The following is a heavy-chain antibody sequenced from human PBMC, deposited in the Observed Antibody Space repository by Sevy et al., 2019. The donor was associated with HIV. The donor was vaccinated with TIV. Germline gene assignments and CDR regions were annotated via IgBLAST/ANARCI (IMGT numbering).Heavy chain of an antibody. CDR1: GSTFSGHH. J-gene: IGHJ4*02. CDR3: ARHTSYYFDY. V-gene: IGHV1-2*02. Sequence: GSVKVSCKVSGSTFSGHHMHWVRQAPGQGLEWMGWINPQSGGTNYAHKFQGRVTVTRDTSISTVYMELNTLGSDDTAVYYCARHTSYYFDYWGQGTLVTVSS. CDR2: INPQSGGT.